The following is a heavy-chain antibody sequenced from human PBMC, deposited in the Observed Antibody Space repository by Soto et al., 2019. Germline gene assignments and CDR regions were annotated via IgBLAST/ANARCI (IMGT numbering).Heavy chain of an antibody. CDR3: ARDGAYCSSIGCQNPFDH. CDR2: MYYHGNT. V-gene: IGHV4-31*03. Sequence: QVQLQESGPGLVQPSQTLSLSCTVSGGSINGGGYYWNWIRQLPGKGLEWIGYMYYHGNTYYNPSLQSRAAISFGTSHDQFSLRLTSVTAADTAVYFCARDGAYCSSIGCQNPFDHWGQGTLVTVSP. D-gene: IGHD2-2*01. J-gene: IGHJ4*02. CDR1: GGSINGGGYY.